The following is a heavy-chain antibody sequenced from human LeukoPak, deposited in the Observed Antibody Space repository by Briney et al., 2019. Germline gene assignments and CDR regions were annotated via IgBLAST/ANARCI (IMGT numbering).Heavy chain of an antibody. Sequence: GGSLRLSCVASGFIFRDYTMNWVRQTPGKGLEWVSAINKGGSYMAYADSVKGRFTVSRDNSKNALYLQMNSLRAEDTAVYYCAIYQGWYGGYWGQGTLVTVSS. J-gene: IGHJ4*02. CDR1: GFIFRDYT. CDR3: AIYQGWYGGY. CDR2: INKGGSYM. V-gene: IGHV3-23*01. D-gene: IGHD6-19*01.